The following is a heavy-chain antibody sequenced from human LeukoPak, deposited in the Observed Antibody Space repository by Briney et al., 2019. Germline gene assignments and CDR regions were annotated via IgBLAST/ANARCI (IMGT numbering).Heavy chain of an antibody. CDR1: GGSISSSSHY. V-gene: IGHV4-39*01. D-gene: IGHD3-10*01. J-gene: IGHJ4*02. CDR3: ARGVMVRGVIAYFDY. Sequence: PSETLSLTCTVSGGSISSSSHYWGWIRQPPGKGLEWIGSIYYSGSTYYNPSLKSRVTISVDTSKNQFSLKLSSVTAADTAVYYCARGVMVRGVIAYFDYWGQGTLVTVSS. CDR2: IYYSGST.